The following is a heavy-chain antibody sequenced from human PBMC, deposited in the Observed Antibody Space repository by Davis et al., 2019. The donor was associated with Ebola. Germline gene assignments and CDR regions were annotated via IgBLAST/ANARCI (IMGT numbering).Heavy chain of an antibody. Sequence: SETLSLTCTVSGGSISSYYRSWIRQPPGKGLEWIGYIYYSGSTNYNPSLKSRVTISVDTSKNQFSLKLSSVTAADTAVYYCARMRKPYSSSWYWAFDIWGQGTMVTVSS. CDR3: ARMRKPYSSSWYWAFDI. CDR2: IYYSGST. J-gene: IGHJ3*02. CDR1: GGSISSYY. V-gene: IGHV4-59*12. D-gene: IGHD6-13*01.